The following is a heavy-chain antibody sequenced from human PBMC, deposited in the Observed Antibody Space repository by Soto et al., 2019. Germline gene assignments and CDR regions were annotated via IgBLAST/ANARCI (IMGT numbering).Heavy chain of an antibody. Sequence: QVQLVQSGAEVKKPGASVKVACKASGYTFTSYGISWVRQAPGQGLEWMGWISDYNGNTKYAQKLQGRVTMTTDTSTSTADMERRSLRSDDTAVYYCAREPNSFDYWGQGTLVSVSS. CDR1: GYTFTSYG. CDR3: AREPNSFDY. CDR2: ISDYNGNT. J-gene: IGHJ4*02. V-gene: IGHV1-18*01.